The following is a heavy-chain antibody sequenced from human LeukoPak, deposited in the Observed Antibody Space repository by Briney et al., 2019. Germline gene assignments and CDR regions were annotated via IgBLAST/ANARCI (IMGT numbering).Heavy chain of an antibody. J-gene: IGHJ4*02. Sequence: GGSLRLSCAASGFTFSSYGMHWVRQAPGKGLEWVAVIWYDGSNKYYADSVKGRFTISRDNSKNTLYLQMNSLRAEDTAVYYCAKDPRSGSYLLGPFDYWGQGTLVTVSS. D-gene: IGHD1-26*01. CDR2: IWYDGSNK. CDR1: GFTFSSYG. CDR3: AKDPRSGSYLLGPFDY. V-gene: IGHV3-30*02.